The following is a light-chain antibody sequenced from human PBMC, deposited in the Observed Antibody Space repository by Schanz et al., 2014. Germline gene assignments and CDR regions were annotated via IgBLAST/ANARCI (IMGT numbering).Light chain of an antibody. CDR3: QQHYSVPVT. J-gene: IGKJ2*01. CDR1: ENIDSY. CDR2: FGS. Sequence: IRLTQSPASLSVSVGDRVTITCRASENIDSYLNWFQQKPGKAPDLLIYFGSYLQRGGAARFSRVGNWTHFTLSITNVQPEDFVTYYYQQHYSVPVTFGPATKLQIK. V-gene: IGKV1-39*01.